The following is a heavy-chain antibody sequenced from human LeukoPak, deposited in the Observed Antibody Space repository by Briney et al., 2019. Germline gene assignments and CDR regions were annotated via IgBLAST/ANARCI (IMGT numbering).Heavy chain of an antibody. V-gene: IGHV3-30-3*01. J-gene: IGHJ3*02. CDR3: AREASFLGEGIAFDI. CDR1: GFTFSSYA. Sequence: PGGSLRLSCAASGFTFSSYAMHWVRQAPGKGLEWVAVISYDGSNKYYADSVKGRFTISRDNSKNTLYLQMNSLRAEDTAVYYCAREASFLGEGIAFDIWGQGTMVTVSS. D-gene: IGHD3-16*01. CDR2: ISYDGSNK.